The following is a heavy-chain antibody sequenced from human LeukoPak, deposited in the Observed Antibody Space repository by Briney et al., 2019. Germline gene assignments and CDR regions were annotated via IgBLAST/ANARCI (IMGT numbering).Heavy chain of an antibody. D-gene: IGHD2-2*01. Sequence: KPSETLSLTCAVWGGSFSGYYWSWIRQPPGKGLEWVGEINHSGSTNYNPSLKSRVTISVDTSKNQFSLKLSSVTAADTAVYYCARGSGCSSTSCYFRYWGQGTLVTVSS. CDR1: GGSFSGYY. J-gene: IGHJ4*02. V-gene: IGHV4-34*01. CDR3: ARGSGCSSTSCYFRY. CDR2: INHSGST.